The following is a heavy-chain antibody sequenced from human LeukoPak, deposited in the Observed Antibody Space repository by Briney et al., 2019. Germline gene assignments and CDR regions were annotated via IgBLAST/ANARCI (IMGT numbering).Heavy chain of an antibody. V-gene: IGHV1-2*02. Sequence: ASVKVSCKASGYTFTGYYMHWVRQAPGQGLEWMGWINPNSGGTNYAQKFQSRVTMTRDTSISTAYMELSRLRSDDTAVYYCARRSPEPYYYYGMDVWGQGTTVTVSS. J-gene: IGHJ6*02. D-gene: IGHD1-14*01. CDR3: ARRSPEPYYYYGMDV. CDR1: GYTFTGYY. CDR2: INPNSGGT.